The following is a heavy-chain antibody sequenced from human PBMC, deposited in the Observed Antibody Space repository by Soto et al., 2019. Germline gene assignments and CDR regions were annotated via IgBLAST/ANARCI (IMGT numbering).Heavy chain of an antibody. CDR2: INDSGGST. CDR1: GFTFSSYA. J-gene: IGHJ2*01. V-gene: IGHV3-23*01. CDR3: AKDFYSGPQPGYFDL. Sequence: EVQLLESGGGWVQPGGSLRLSCTASGFTFSSYAMSWVRQAPGKGLEWVSSINDSGGSTYYADSVRGRFTISRDNSKNTVYVQMNSLSAEDTAVYYCAKDFYSGPQPGYFDLWGRGTLVTVSS. D-gene: IGHD3-10*01.